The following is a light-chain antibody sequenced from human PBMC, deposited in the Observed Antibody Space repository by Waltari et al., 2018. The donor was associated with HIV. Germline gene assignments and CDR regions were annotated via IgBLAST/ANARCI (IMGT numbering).Light chain of an antibody. CDR2: GAS. CDR1: QSVSSCPNKRNC. V-gene: IGKV4-1*01. J-gene: IGKJ1*01. Sequence: DIVMTQSPDSLAVSLGERATIHCKSSQSVSSCPNKRNCLSWYQQKPGQAPRLLIYGASNRAIGIPDRFSGSGSGTDFTLTISRLEPEDFAVYYCQQYAFSPVTFGQGTKVGIK. CDR3: QQYAFSPVT.